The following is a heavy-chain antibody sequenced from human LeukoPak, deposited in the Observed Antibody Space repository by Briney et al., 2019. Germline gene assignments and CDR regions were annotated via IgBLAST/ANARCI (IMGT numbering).Heavy chain of an antibody. CDR3: ARCDYGDYVTASDY. V-gene: IGHV3-7*01. J-gene: IGHJ4*02. D-gene: IGHD4-17*01. Sequence: GGSLRLSCAASGFTFSSYWMSWVRQAPGKGLEWVANIKQDGSEKYYVDSVKGRFTISRDNAKNSLYLQMNSLRAEDTAVYYCARCDYGDYVTASDYWGQGTLVTVSS. CDR2: IKQDGSEK. CDR1: GFTFSSYW.